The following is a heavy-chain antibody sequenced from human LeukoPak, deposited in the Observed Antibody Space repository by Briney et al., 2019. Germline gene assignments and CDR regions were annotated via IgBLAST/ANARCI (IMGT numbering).Heavy chain of an antibody. J-gene: IGHJ6*03. D-gene: IGHD4-23*01. Sequence: PSETLSLTCTVSGGSISSGDYYWSWIRQPPGKGLEWIGYIYYSGSTYYNPSLESRVSLSVDTSKNQFSLKLSSVSAADTAMYYCARVVNPYGGNLNYYYYMDVWGKGTTVIVSS. V-gene: IGHV4-30-4*08. CDR1: GGSISSGDYY. CDR3: ARVVNPYGGNLNYYYYMDV. CDR2: IYYSGST.